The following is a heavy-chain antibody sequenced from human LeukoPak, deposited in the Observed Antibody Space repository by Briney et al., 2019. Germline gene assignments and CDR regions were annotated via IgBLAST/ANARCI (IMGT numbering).Heavy chain of an antibody. CDR3: TRGINWFDP. D-gene: IGHD2-15*01. J-gene: IGHJ5*02. CDR1: GFTFGDYA. Sequence: GGSLRLSCTASGFTFGDYAMSWVRQAPGKGLEWLGFIRSKAYGGTTEYAAFVKGRFTISRDDSKSIAYLQMNSLKTEDTAVYYCTRGINWFDPWGQGTLVTVSS. V-gene: IGHV3-49*04. CDR2: IRSKAYGGTT.